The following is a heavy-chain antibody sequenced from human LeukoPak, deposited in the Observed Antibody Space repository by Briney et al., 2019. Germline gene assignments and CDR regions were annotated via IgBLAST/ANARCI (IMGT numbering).Heavy chain of an antibody. CDR2: INSDGSST. J-gene: IGHJ6*02. CDR1: GFTFSSYW. V-gene: IGHV3-74*01. D-gene: IGHD2-2*02. Sequence: QAGGSLRLSCAASGFTFSSYWMHWVRQAPGKGLVWVSRINSDGSSTSYADSVKGRFTISRDNAKNTLYLQMNSLRAEDTAVYYCARSEIVVVPAAIKSYYYGMDVWGQGTTVTVSS. CDR3: ARSEIVVVPAAIKSYYYGMDV.